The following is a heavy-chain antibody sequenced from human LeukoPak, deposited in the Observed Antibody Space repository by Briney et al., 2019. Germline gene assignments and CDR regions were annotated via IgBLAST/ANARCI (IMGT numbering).Heavy chain of an antibody. CDR1: GFTFSGYY. D-gene: IGHD1-26*01. Sequence: GGSLRLSCAASGFTFSGYYMSWIRQAPGKGLEWVSYISSSGSTIYYADSVKGRFTISRDNSKNTLYLQMNSLRAEDTAVYYCAKVQWELLMHCAFDIWGQGTMVTVSS. CDR2: ISSSGSTI. CDR3: AKVQWELLMHCAFDI. J-gene: IGHJ3*02. V-gene: IGHV3-11*01.